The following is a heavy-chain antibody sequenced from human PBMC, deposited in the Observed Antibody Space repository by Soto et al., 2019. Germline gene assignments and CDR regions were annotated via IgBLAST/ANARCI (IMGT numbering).Heavy chain of an antibody. V-gene: IGHV3-53*01. J-gene: IGHJ4*02. Sequence: GGSLRLSCAASGLTFSNYEMTWVRQAPGKGLEWVAVIYSGGATYYAESVKGRFTISRDNSKNTLYLQMDSLRAEDTAVYFCARIPQWLGTNYFDFWGQGTLVTVSS. D-gene: IGHD6-19*01. CDR3: ARIPQWLGTNYFDF. CDR2: IYSGGAT. CDR1: GLTFSNYE.